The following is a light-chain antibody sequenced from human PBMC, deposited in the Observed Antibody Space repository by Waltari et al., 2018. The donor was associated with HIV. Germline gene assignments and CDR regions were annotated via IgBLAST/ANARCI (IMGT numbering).Light chain of an antibody. J-gene: IGKJ4*01. CDR1: QSVSTN. Sequence: EIVMTPSPATLSVSPGERATLSCRARQSVSTNLAWYQQKPSQAPRLRIYGASTRATGIPARFSGSGSGTDFTLTISSLQSEDFAIYFCQQYSNWPLTFGGGTKVEIK. CDR3: QQYSNWPLT. V-gene: IGKV3-15*01. CDR2: GAS.